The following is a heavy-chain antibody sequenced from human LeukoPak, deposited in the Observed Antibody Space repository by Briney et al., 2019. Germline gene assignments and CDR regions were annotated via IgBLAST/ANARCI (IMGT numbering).Heavy chain of an antibody. CDR3: ARGVGSGYTDD. CDR2: IYHSGST. CDR1: GGSISRSNW. V-gene: IGHV4-4*02. J-gene: IGHJ4*02. Sequence: PSGTLSLTCAVSGGSISRSNWWSWVRQPPGKGLEWIGEIYHSGSTNYNPSLKSRVTISVDTSKNQFSLKLTSVTAADTAVYYCARGVGSGYTDDWGQGTLVTVSS. D-gene: IGHD3-22*01.